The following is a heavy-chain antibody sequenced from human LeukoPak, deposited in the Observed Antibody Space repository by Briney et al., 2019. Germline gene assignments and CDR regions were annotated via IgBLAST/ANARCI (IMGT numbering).Heavy chain of an antibody. CDR3: ARDQTSLDDRSGYRKYSFGF. CDR2: ICISSNYT. Sequence: GVSLRLSCAASGFTLSTYSMNWVRRARGKGREGVSSICISSNYTYYTGSVEGRFTVSRDNAKNSKNLQMNSLRAVDTAVYYGARDQTSLDDRSGYRKYSFGFWGQGTLVTVSS. CDR1: GFTLSTYS. V-gene: IGHV3-21*01. D-gene: IGHD3-22*01. J-gene: IGHJ4*02.